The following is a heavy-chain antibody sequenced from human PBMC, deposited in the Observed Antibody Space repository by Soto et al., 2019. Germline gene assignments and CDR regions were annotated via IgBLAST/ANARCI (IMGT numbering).Heavy chain of an antibody. CDR3: AREDILGTRSFDY. CDR2: ISGDGGRT. Sequence: EVQLVESGGDLVQPGGSLRLSCAASAFTFSDYYMHWVRQGPGKGPVWVSAISGDGGRTYYAGSVRGRFTISRDNAKSTVYLQMNSLRDEDTAVYYCAREDILGTRSFDYWGQGALVTVSS. CDR1: AFTFSDYY. J-gene: IGHJ4*02. D-gene: IGHD1-26*01. V-gene: IGHV3-74*01.